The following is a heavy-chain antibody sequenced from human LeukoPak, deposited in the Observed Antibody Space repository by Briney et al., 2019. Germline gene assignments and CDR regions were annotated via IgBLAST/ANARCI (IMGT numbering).Heavy chain of an antibody. J-gene: IGHJ5*02. V-gene: IGHV4-34*01. CDR2: INHSGST. Sequence: LRLSCAASGFTFSSYSMNWVRPAPGKGLEWIGEINHSGSTNYNPSLKSRVTISVDTSKNQFSLKLSSVTAADTAVYYCARVKYGSGSYYNYRNNWFDPWGQGTLVTVSS. CDR1: GFTFSSYS. D-gene: IGHD3-10*01. CDR3: ARVKYGSGSYYNYRNNWFDP.